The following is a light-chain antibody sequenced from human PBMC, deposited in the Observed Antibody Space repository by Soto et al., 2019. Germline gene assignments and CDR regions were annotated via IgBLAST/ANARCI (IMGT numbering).Light chain of an antibody. Sequence: DIQMTQSPSSLSASVGDRVTITCRASQSISFYLNWYQQKPGKAPKLLIYAASTLQSGVPSRFSGSGSGTVFTLTISSLQPEDFATYYCQQSYNNPRTFGQGTKVEIK. CDR3: QQSYNNPRT. J-gene: IGKJ1*01. V-gene: IGKV1-39*01. CDR1: QSISFY. CDR2: AAS.